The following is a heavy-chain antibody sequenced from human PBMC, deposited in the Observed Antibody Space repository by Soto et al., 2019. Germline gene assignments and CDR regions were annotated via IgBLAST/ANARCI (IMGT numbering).Heavy chain of an antibody. J-gene: IGHJ5*02. CDR3: ARDRTDSGYYTNWLDP. D-gene: IGHD3-22*01. V-gene: IGHV1-69*06. CDR2: IIPIFGTT. Sequence: SVKVSCKASGGTFGSDAITWVRQAPGQGLEWVGRIIPIFGTTNYAQNLQGRVTISADKSTLTSYMELHSPTSDDTALYYCARDRTDSGYYTNWLDPWGQGTQVTVSS. CDR1: GGTFGSDA.